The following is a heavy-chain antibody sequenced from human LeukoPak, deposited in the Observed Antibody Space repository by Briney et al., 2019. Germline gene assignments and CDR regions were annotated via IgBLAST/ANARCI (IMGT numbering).Heavy chain of an antibody. V-gene: IGHV1-18*01. J-gene: IGHJ4*02. CDR3: ARGGPAARLITFGGVTDY. CDR1: GYIFTSYG. CDR2: ISAYNGNT. Sequence: ASVKVSCKASGYIFTSYGISWVRQAPGQGLEWMGWISAYNGNTNYTQKLQGRVTVTTDTSTSTAYMELRSLRSDDTAVYYCARGGPAARLITFGGVTDYWGQGTLVTVSS. D-gene: IGHD3-16*01.